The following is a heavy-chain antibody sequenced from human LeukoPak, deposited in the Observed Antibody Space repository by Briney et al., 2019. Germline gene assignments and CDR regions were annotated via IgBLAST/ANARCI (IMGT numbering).Heavy chain of an antibody. CDR1: GFTFSSYS. J-gene: IGHJ4*02. CDR2: ISSSSSYI. CDR3: ERDCWDYGSGSYCGIDY. V-gene: IGHV3-21*01. D-gene: IGHD3-10*01. Sequence: GGSLRLPCAASGFTFSSYSMNWVRQAPGKGLEWVSSISSSSSYIYYADSVKGRFTISRVNAKNSLYLQMNSLRAEDTAVYYCERDCWDYGSGSYCGIDYWGQGTLVTVSS.